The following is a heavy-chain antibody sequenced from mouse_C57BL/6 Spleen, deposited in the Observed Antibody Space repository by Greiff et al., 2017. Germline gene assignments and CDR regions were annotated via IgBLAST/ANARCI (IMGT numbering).Heavy chain of an antibody. J-gene: IGHJ2*01. CDR1: GYAFSSYW. Sequence: QVQLQQSGAELVKPGASVKISCKASGYAFSSYWMNWVKQGPGKGLEWIGQIYPGDGDTNYNGKFKGKATLTADKSSSTAYMQLSSLTSEDSAVYFCARSLDYYGSTLGYWGQGTTLTVSS. CDR3: ARSLDYYGSTLGY. CDR2: IYPGDGDT. V-gene: IGHV1-80*01. D-gene: IGHD1-1*01.